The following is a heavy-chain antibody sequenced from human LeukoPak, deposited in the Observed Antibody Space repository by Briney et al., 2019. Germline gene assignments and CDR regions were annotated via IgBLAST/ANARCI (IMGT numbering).Heavy chain of an antibody. Sequence: SETLSLTCTVSGSSISNYYWSWIRQPAGKGLEWIGRVYTRGSATYSPSLKSRVTMSLDTSKNLFSLKLSSVTAADTAVYYCARESIAVAGTDYWGQGTLVTVSS. J-gene: IGHJ4*02. V-gene: IGHV4-4*07. D-gene: IGHD6-19*01. CDR3: ARESIAVAGTDY. CDR2: VYTRGSA. CDR1: GSSISNYY.